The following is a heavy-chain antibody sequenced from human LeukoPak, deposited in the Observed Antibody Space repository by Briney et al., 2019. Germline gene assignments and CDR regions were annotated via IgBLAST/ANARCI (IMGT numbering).Heavy chain of an antibody. CDR2: IYHSGRT. Sequence: SETLSLTCTVSGGSISSGYYWGWIRQPPGKGLEWIGSIYHSGRTFYNPSLKSRVTISVDTSKNQFSLKLTSVTAADTAVYYCARVSGSYYYYYMDVWGKGTTVTVSS. CDR1: GGSISSGYY. D-gene: IGHD1-26*01. CDR3: ARVSGSYYYYYMDV. J-gene: IGHJ6*03. V-gene: IGHV4-38-2*02.